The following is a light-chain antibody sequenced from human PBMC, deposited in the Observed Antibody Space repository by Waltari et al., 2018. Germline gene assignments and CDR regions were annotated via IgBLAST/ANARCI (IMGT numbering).Light chain of an antibody. Sequence: AIRVTQSPSSLSASTGASVTITCRASQGISSYLAWYQQKPGKAPKLLIYAASTLQSGVPSRVSGSGSGTDFTLTISCLQSDDFATYYCQQYYSYPRTFGQGTKVEIK. J-gene: IGKJ1*01. V-gene: IGKV1-8*01. CDR2: AAS. CDR3: QQYYSYPRT. CDR1: QGISSY.